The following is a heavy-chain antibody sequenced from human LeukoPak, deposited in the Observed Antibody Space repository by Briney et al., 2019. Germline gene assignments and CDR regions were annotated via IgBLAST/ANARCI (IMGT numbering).Heavy chain of an antibody. J-gene: IGHJ6*02. Sequence: ASVKVSCKVSGYTLTELSMHRVRQAPGKGLEWMGGFDPEDGETIYAQKFQGRVTMTEDTSTDTAYMELSSLRSEDTAVYYCATALGVLYGMDVWGQGTTVTVSS. CDR1: GYTLTELS. V-gene: IGHV1-24*01. CDR3: ATALGVLYGMDV. CDR2: FDPEDGET. D-gene: IGHD2/OR15-2a*01.